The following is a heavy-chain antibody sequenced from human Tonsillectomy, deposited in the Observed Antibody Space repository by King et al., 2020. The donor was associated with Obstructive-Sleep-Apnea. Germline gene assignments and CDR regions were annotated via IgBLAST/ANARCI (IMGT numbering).Heavy chain of an antibody. Sequence: VQLVESGGGLVQPGGSLKLSCAASGFTFSGSAMHWVRQASGKGLEWVGRIRSKANSYATAYAASVKGRFTIPRDDSKNTAYLQMNSLKTEDTAVYDCTRRWSYGYGDVDYWGQGTLVTVSS. CDR1: GFTFSGSA. CDR3: TRRWSYGYGDVDY. D-gene: IGHD5-18*01. V-gene: IGHV3-73*01. J-gene: IGHJ4*02. CDR2: IRSKANSYAT.